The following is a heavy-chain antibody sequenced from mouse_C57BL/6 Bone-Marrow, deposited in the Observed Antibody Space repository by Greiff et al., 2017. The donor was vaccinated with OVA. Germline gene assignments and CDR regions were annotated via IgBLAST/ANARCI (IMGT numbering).Heavy chain of an antibody. Sequence: QVPLQQPGTALVPPVASVPLSCTASFYTFTSSCLPLLKPSPGPVLSWIGNINPSNGGTNYNEKFKSKATLTVDKSSSTAYMQLSSLTSEDSAVYYCARSLGLDYWGQGTTLTVSS. CDR2: INPSNGGT. D-gene: IGHD4-1*01. CDR1: FYTFTSSC. V-gene: IGHV1-53*01. CDR3: ARSLGLDY. J-gene: IGHJ2*01.